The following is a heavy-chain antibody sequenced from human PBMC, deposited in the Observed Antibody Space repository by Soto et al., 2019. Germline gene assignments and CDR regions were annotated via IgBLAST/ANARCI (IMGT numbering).Heavy chain of an antibody. V-gene: IGHV3-23*01. CDR2: IIGSGGTT. D-gene: IGHD1-26*01. Sequence: GGSLRLSCAASRFTFSTYAMSWVRQAPGKGLEWVSAIIGSGGTTYYADSVRGRFTISRDNSKNTLYLQMNSLRAADTAVYYCAKGIGPGSVYAMDVWGQGTTVTVSS. J-gene: IGHJ6*02. CDR1: RFTFSTYA. CDR3: AKGIGPGSVYAMDV.